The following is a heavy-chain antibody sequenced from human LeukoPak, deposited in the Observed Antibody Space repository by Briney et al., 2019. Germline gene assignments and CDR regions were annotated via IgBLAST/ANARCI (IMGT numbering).Heavy chain of an antibody. CDR2: ITKNGDQT. CDR1: GITFSNSA. Sequence: GGSLRLSCVPSGITFSNSALNWVRQAPGKGLEWVATITKNGDQTYYADSVKGLFTISRDPFRATLYLQMNSLRAEDTAVYHCVKSAGKDGYRDVFDIWGQGTVVTVSS. D-gene: IGHD5-24*01. J-gene: IGHJ3*02. CDR3: VKSAGKDGYRDVFDI. V-gene: IGHV3-23*01.